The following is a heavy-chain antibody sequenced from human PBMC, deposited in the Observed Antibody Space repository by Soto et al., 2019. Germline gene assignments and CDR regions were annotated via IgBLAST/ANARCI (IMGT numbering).Heavy chain of an antibody. CDR2: ISYDGSNK. D-gene: IGHD1-26*01. V-gene: IGHV3-30*18. CDR3: AKAVYSSGSFSAFDY. CDR1: GFTFSSYG. J-gene: IGHJ4*02. Sequence: QVQLVESGGGVVQPGRSLRLSCAASGFTFSSYGMHWVRQAPGKGLEWVALISYDGSNKYYADSVEGRFTISRDNSKNTLYLQMNSLRTEDTAVYYCAKAVYSSGSFSAFDYWGQGNPVTVSS.